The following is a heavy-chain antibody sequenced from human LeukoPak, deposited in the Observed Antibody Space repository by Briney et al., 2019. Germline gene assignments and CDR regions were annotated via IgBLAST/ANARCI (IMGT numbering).Heavy chain of an antibody. CDR3: ARESRTDSSGFTPLY. CDR2: INPNSGGT. J-gene: IGHJ4*02. V-gene: IGHV1-2*02. D-gene: IGHD6-19*01. CDR1: GGTFSSYA. Sequence: ASVKVSCKASGGTFSSYAISWVRQAPGQGLEWMGWINPNSGGTNYAQKSQGRVTMTRDTSISTAYMELSRLRSDDTAVYYCARESRTDSSGFTPLYWGQGTLVTVSS.